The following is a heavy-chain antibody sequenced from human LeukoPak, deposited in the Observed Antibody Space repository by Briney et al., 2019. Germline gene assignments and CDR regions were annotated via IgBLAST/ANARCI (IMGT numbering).Heavy chain of an antibody. V-gene: IGHV4-59*08. Sequence: ASETLSLTCTVSGGSISSYYWSWIRQPPGKGLEWIGYIYYSGSTNYNPSLKSRVTISVDTSKNQFSPKLSSVTAADTAVYYCARHSAGLDYWGQGTLVTVSS. CDR2: IYYSGST. CDR1: GGSISSYY. CDR3: ARHSAGLDY. J-gene: IGHJ4*02. D-gene: IGHD3/OR15-3a*01.